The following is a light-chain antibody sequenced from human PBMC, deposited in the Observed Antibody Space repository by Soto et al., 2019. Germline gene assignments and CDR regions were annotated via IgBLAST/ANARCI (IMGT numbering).Light chain of an antibody. CDR2: DAS. V-gene: IGKV3-11*01. J-gene: IGKJ5*01. CDR3: QQRSNWPPIT. CDR1: QSVNSY. Sequence: EIVLTQSPATLSLSPGERVTLSCRASQSVNSYLAWYQQKPGQAPRLLIYDASNRATGIPARFSGSGSGTDFTLTISSLEPEDFAVYYCQQRSNWPPITFGQGTRLEI.